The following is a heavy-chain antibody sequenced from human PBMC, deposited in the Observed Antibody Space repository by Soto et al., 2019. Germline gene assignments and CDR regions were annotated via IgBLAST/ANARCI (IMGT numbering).Heavy chain of an antibody. CDR2: ISWNSGSI. CDR3: AKDSGGYDSSSSGYFDL. CDR1: GFTFDDYA. J-gene: IGHJ2*01. D-gene: IGHD6-6*01. V-gene: IGHV3-9*01. Sequence: EVQLVESGGGLVQPGRSLRLSCAASGFTFDDYAMHWVRQAPGKGLEWVSGISWNSGSIGYADSVKGRFTISRDNAKNSLYLQMNGLRAEDTALYYCAKDSGGYDSSSSGYFDLWGRGTLVTVSS.